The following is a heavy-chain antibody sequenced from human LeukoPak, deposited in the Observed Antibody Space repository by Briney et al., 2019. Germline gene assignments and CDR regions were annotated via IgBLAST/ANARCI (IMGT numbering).Heavy chain of an antibody. V-gene: IGHV4-59*12. Sequence: SETLSLTCTVSGGSISSYYWSWIRQPPGKGLEWIGYIYYSGSTNYNPSLKSRVTISVDTSKNQFSLKLSSVTAADTAVYYCARGEVYGDYVGYWGQGTLVTVSS. CDR1: GGSISSYY. CDR3: ARGEVYGDYVGY. CDR2: IYYSGST. D-gene: IGHD4-17*01. J-gene: IGHJ4*02.